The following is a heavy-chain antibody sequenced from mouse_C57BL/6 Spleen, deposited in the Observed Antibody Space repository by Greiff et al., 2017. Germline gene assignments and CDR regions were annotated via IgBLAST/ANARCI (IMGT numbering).Heavy chain of an antibody. CDR1: GYTFTDYN. J-gene: IGHJ4*01. CDR2: INPNIGGT. CDR3: AKGYYAMDY. V-gene: IGHV1-18*01. Sequence: VQLQQSGPELVKPGASVKIPCKASGYTFTDYNLDWVKQSHGKSLEWIGDINPNIGGTIYDQKFKGKATLPVDRAACIDYMELRSLTSEDTSVYYCAKGYYAMDYWGQGTSVTVSS.